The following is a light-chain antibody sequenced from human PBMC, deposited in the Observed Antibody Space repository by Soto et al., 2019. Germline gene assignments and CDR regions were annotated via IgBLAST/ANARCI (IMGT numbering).Light chain of an antibody. CDR1: QSVGSN. Sequence: EIVLTQSPGTLSLSPGERATLYCRASQSVGSNYLAWYQQKPGQAPRVLIYDASARAAGIPARFSGSGSGTEFTLTISSLQSEDFAVYYCQQYNNWLDWTFGQGTKVDIK. CDR2: DAS. V-gene: IGKV3-15*01. CDR3: QQYNNWLDWT. J-gene: IGKJ1*01.